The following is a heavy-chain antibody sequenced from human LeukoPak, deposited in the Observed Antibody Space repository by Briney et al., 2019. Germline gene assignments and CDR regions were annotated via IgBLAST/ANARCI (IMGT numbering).Heavy chain of an antibody. CDR2: IWYDGRNK. CDR3: ARDSSSGYYDYFWGTYPRY. CDR1: GFTFSSYG. Sequence: PGGSLRLSWAASGFTFSSYGMHGVRQAPGKGLEWVAVIWYDGRNKYYADSVKGRFTISRDNSNNTLFLQMNSLRAEDTAVYYCARDSSSGYYDYFWGTYPRYWGQGTLVTVSS. J-gene: IGHJ4*02. V-gene: IGHV3-33*01. D-gene: IGHD3-16*02.